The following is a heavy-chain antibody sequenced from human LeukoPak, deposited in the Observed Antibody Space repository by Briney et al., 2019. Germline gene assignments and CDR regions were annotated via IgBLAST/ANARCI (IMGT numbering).Heavy chain of an antibody. CDR1: GYTFTSYG. Sequence: ASVKVSCKASGYTFTSYGISWVRQAPGQRLEWMGWINAGNGNTKYSQKFQGRVTITRDTSASTAYMELSSLRSEDTAVYYCARDIVVVPAAAPADAFDIWGQGTMVTVSS. V-gene: IGHV1-3*01. CDR3: ARDIVVVPAAAPADAFDI. J-gene: IGHJ3*02. D-gene: IGHD2-2*01. CDR2: INAGNGNT.